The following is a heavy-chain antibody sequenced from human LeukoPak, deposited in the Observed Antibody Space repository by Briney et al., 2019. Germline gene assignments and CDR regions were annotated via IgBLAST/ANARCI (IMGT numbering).Heavy chain of an antibody. CDR3: AKRTWIQLWLQDY. D-gene: IGHD5-18*01. V-gene: IGHV3-23*01. Sequence: GGSLRLSCAASGFPFSICAMSWVRQAPGKGLEWVSAISGSDGGTYYADSVRGRFTISRDNSKNTLYLQMNSLRAEDTAVYYCAKRTWIQLWLQDYWGQGTLVTVSS. CDR1: GFPFSICA. J-gene: IGHJ4*02. CDR2: ISGSDGGT.